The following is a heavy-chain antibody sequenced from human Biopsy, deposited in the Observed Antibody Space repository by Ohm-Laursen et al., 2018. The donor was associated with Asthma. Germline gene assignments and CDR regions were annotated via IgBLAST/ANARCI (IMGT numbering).Heavy chain of an antibody. CDR1: GFTFSSYA. J-gene: IGHJ4*02. Sequence: SLRLSYSASGFTFSSYAMNWVRQAPGKGLEWVAVISYDGSNKYYADSVKGRFTISRDNSKNTLYLQMNNLRAEDTAVYYCAREGIAVAHFDYWGQGTLVTVSS. CDR3: AREGIAVAHFDY. D-gene: IGHD6-19*01. CDR2: ISYDGSNK. V-gene: IGHV3-30-3*01.